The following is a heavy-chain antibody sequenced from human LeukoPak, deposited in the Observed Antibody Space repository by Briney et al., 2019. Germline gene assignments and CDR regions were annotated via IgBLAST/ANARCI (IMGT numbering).Heavy chain of an antibody. V-gene: IGHV3-30*03. CDR1: GYPFSGSD. CDR2: VSHEGSSK. D-gene: IGHD1-14*01. CDR3: ARDPEPRNYGMDV. Sequence: GGSLRLSCAASGYPFSGSDIHWVRQAPGKGLEWVAFVSHEGSSKFYAESVKGRFGISRDNSKSTTYLQMNGLRADDTAVYYCARDPEPRNYGMDVWGQGTTVTVSS. J-gene: IGHJ6*02.